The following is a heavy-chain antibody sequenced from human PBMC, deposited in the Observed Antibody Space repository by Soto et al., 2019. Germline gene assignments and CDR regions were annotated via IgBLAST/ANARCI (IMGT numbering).Heavy chain of an antibody. CDR2: IYYSGTT. V-gene: IGHV4-31*03. CDR1: GGSIDSDGSY. D-gene: IGHD6-25*01. CDR3: AGGHCFSSSGSYLDL. J-gene: IGHJ2*01. Sequence: QVQLQESGPGLVKPSQTLSLTCTVSGGSIDSDGSYWSWIRQSPGEGLEWLGYIYYSGTTYYNPSFKSRVSISLDTSKNQFSLRLSSVTAADTAIYYCAGGHCFSSSGSYLDLWGRGTLVTVSS.